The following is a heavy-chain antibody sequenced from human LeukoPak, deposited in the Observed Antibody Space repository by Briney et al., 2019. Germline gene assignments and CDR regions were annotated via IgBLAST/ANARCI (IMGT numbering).Heavy chain of an antibody. D-gene: IGHD2-2*01. CDR2: INNDGSRT. J-gene: IGHJ6*03. CDR1: GFTFSTYW. Sequence: GGSLRLSCAASGFTFSTYWMHWVRQVPGKGLVWVSRINNDGSRTTYADSVKGRFTISRDNAKNTVYLQMNSLRAEDTAVYYCARDAYCSSTSCYLDVWGKGTTVTVSS. CDR3: ARDAYCSSTSCYLDV. V-gene: IGHV3-74*01.